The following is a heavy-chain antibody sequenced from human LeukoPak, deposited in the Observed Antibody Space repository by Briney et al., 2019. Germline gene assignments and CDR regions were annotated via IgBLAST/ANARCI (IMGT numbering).Heavy chain of an antibody. CDR3: ARHPLLPITMVRGVISNWFDP. CDR2: INHSGST. V-gene: IGHV4-34*01. Sequence: SETLSLTCAVYGGSFSGYYWSWIRQPPGKGLEWIGEINHSGSTNYNPSLKSRVTISVDTSKNQFSLKLSSVTAADTAVYYCARHPLLPITMVRGVISNWFDPWGQGTLVTVSS. CDR1: GGSFSGYY. D-gene: IGHD3-10*01. J-gene: IGHJ5*02.